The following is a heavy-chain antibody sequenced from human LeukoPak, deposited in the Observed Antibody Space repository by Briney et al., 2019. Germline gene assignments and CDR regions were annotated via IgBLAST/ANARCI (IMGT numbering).Heavy chain of an antibody. D-gene: IGHD2-2*01. CDR3: ARDGGYCSSGTICYSGAEYYYYGLDV. CDR2: INPNSGGT. Sequence: ASVKVSCKGSGYIFPDYYIYWVRQAPGQGLEWMGRINPNSGGTNYAQNFQGRVTMTRDTSISTVYMELSRLRSDDTAVYYCARDGGYCSSGTICYSGAEYYYYGLDVWGQGTTVTVSS. CDR1: GYIFPDYY. J-gene: IGHJ6*02. V-gene: IGHV1-2*06.